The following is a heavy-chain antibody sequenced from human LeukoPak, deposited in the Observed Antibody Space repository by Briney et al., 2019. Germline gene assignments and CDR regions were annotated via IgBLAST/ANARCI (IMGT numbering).Heavy chain of an antibody. CDR2: ISSNGGST. D-gene: IGHD1-26*01. Sequence: PGGSLRLSCAASGFTFSSYAMHWVRQAPGKGLEYVSAISSNGGSTYYANSAMSRFTISRDNSKNTLYLQMGSLRAEDMAVYYCARGAGRYYYYYMDVWGKGTTVTVSS. J-gene: IGHJ6*03. CDR1: GFTFSSYA. CDR3: ARGAGRYYYYYMDV. V-gene: IGHV3-64*01.